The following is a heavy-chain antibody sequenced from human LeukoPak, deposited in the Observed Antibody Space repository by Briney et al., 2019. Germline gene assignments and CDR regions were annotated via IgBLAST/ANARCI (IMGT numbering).Heavy chain of an antibody. J-gene: IGHJ4*02. Sequence: GASLQISCKCSGYNFPGYFICWVRPMPAEGVEWMGIIYPGGSDTKYSPSFQGQVTISADKSISTAYLQCSSLKASDTAMYYCARPRGGVDYFDYWGQGTLVTVSS. CDR1: GYNFPGYF. V-gene: IGHV5-51*03. CDR2: IYPGGSDT. CDR3: ARPRGGVDYFDY. D-gene: IGHD2-8*02.